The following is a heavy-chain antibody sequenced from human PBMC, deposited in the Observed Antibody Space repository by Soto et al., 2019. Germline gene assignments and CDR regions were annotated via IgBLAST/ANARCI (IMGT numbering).Heavy chain of an antibody. Sequence: EVQLLESGGGLVQPGGSLRLSCAASGFTFSSYAMSWVRQAPGKGLEWVSAISGSGGSTYYADSVKGRFTISRDNSKNTLYLQMNSLRAEDTAVYYCAKDLGKNSWGSYRYFDYWGQGALVTVSS. CDR1: GFTFSSYA. CDR2: ISGSGGST. V-gene: IGHV3-23*01. D-gene: IGHD3-16*02. CDR3: AKDLGKNSWGSYRYFDY. J-gene: IGHJ4*02.